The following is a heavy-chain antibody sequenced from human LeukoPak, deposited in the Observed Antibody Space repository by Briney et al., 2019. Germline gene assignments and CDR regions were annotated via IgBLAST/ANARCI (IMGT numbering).Heavy chain of an antibody. CDR2: ISYSGSA. V-gene: IGHV4-59*11. D-gene: IGHD5-18*01. J-gene: IGHJ4*02. CDR1: GGSINNHI. Sequence: PSETRSLTCSVSGGSINNHIWSWIRQPPGKGLEWIGYISYSGSANYNPSLKSRVTISVDTSKNQFSLKVTSVTAADTAVYYCARETAMVLDYWGQGTLVTVSS. CDR3: ARETAMVLDY.